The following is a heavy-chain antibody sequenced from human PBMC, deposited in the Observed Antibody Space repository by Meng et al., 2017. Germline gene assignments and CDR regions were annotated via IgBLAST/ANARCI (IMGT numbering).Heavy chain of an antibody. Sequence: QVQLLTAGAGVKKPGASVKVSCKPSGYNFPDYYIHWVRRAPGQGLEWMGRINPKSGDTHYAQKFQARVTMTGDTSISTAYMELSGLRSDDTAMYYCARDEDISAAGKLFGDYWGQGTLVTVSS. J-gene: IGHJ4*02. V-gene: IGHV1-2*06. D-gene: IGHD6-25*01. CDR1: GYNFPDYY. CDR3: ARDEDISAAGKLFGDY. CDR2: INPKSGDT.